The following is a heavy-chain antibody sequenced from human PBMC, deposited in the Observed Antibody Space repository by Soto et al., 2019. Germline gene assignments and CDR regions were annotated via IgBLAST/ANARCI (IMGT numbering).Heavy chain of an antibody. CDR3: ASRVDYDSSGSYFDY. CDR2: IYYSGST. D-gene: IGHD3-22*01. CDR1: GGSISSSSFH. V-gene: IGHV4-39*07. J-gene: IGHJ4*02. Sequence: SETLSLTCTVSGGSISSSSFHWGWIRQPPGKGLEWIGSIYYSGSTYYSPSLKSRVTISVDTSKNQFSLKLSSVTAADTAVYYCASRVDYDSSGSYFDYWGQGTLVTVSS.